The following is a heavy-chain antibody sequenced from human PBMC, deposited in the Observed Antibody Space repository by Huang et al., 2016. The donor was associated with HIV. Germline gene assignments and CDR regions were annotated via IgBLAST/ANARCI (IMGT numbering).Heavy chain of an antibody. CDR3: ARERMMSWLDDHDAFDI. V-gene: IGHV4-34*01. J-gene: IGHJ3*02. D-gene: IGHD1-1*01. CDR2: INHIGST. CDR1: GGSFSGYY. Sequence: QVQLQQWGAGLLKPSETLSLTCAVYGGSFSGYYWSWIRQSPGNGLEWIGEINHIGSTNCNTSLKSRITISVDTSKNQFTLKLSSVTAADTAVYYCARERMMSWLDDHDAFDIWGQGTMVTVSS.